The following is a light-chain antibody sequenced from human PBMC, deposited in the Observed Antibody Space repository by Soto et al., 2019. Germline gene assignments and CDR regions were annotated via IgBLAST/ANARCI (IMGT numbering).Light chain of an antibody. J-gene: IGKJ1*01. Sequence: EVVLTQSPGTLSLSPGERATLSCRASQSVSSSYVAWYQQKRGQAPRLLIYGTSNRATGIPDRFSGSGSGTDFSLTISSLEPGDLAVYYCQQYGSSPRTFGQGTKVDIK. V-gene: IGKV3-20*01. CDR1: QSVSSSY. CDR3: QQYGSSPRT. CDR2: GTS.